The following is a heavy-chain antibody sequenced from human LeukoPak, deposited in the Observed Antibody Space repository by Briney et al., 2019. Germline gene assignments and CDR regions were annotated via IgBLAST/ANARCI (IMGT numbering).Heavy chain of an antibody. CDR1: GFTFSSYA. V-gene: IGHV3-30*04. CDR3: ASILWLSYFDY. CDR2: ISYDGSNK. D-gene: IGHD5-18*01. J-gene: IGHJ4*02. Sequence: PGGSLRLSCAASGFTFSSYAMHWVRQPPGKGLEWVAVISYDGSNKYYADSVKGRFTISRDNSKNTLYLQMNSLRAEDTAVYYCASILWLSYFDYWGQGTLVTVSS.